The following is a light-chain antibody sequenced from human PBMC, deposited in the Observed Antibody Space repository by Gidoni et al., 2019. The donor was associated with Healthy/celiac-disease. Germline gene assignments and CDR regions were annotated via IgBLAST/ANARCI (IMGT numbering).Light chain of an antibody. CDR3: QQYGSSPPKT. V-gene: IGKV3-20*01. CDR1: QSVSSSY. J-gene: IGKJ1*01. Sequence: EIVLTQSPGTLSLSPGERATLSCRASQSVSSSYLAWYQQKPGKAPRLLIYGASSRSTGIPDRFSGSGSATDFTLTISRLEPEDFAVYYCQQYGSSPPKTFGQGTKVEIK. CDR2: GAS.